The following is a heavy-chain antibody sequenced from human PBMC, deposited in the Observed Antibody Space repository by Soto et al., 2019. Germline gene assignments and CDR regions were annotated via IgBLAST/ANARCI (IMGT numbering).Heavy chain of an antibody. CDR2: IYPGDSDT. J-gene: IGHJ3*02. CDR3: ARQEASSSWYDAFDI. V-gene: IGHV5-51*01. Sequence: GESLKISCKGSGYSFTSYWIGWVRQMPGKGLEWMGIIYPGDSDTRYSPSFQGQVTISADKSISTAYLQWSSLKASDTAMYYCARQEASSSWYDAFDIWGQGTMVTVSS. CDR1: GYSFTSYW. D-gene: IGHD6-13*01.